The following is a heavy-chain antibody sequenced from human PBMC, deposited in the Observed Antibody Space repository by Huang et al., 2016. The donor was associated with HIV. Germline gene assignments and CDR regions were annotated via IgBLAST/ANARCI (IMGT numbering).Heavy chain of an antibody. CDR2: IDPGASDG. CDR1: GYNFNTYW. Sequence: DVQLVQSGAEVKKPGESLKISCKGSGYNFNTYWIAWVRQLPGRGLEWMGMIDPGASDGRYNPSFQGQVTLSGDKSISTAFLQWSSLKASDTAMYYCARHERYCTGDTCSLLYWGQGTPVTVSS. CDR3: ARHERYCTGDTCSLLY. D-gene: IGHD2-8*02. V-gene: IGHV5-51*01. J-gene: IGHJ4*02.